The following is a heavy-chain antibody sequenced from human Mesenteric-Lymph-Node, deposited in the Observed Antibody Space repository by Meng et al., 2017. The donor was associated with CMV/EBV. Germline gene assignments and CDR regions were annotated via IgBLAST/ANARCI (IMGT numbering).Heavy chain of an antibody. D-gene: IGHD5/OR15-5a*01. CDR2: APHDGTNI. V-gene: IGHV3-30-3*01. J-gene: IGHJ4*02. CDR3: ARDSRLSPFDY. CDR1: GFIFSNYA. Sequence: SLMLSCAASGFIFSNYAMHWVRQAPGKGLEWVAVAPHDGTNIYYADSVKGRFTISRENSMTTMYLQMNSLRAEDSGVYFCARDSRLSPFDYWGQGTLVTVSS.